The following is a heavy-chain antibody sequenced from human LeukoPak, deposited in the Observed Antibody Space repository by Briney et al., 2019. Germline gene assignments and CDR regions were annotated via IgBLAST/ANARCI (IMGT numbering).Heavy chain of an antibody. D-gene: IGHD1-26*01. Sequence: GGSLRLSCAASGFTFSSYSMNWVRQAPGKGLEWVSSISTSSSYIYYADSVKGRFTISRDNARNSLYLQMNSLRAEDTAVYYCARGYLGATLFSSIDYWGQGTLVTVSS. V-gene: IGHV3-21*01. CDR3: ARGYLGATLFSSIDY. CDR1: GFTFSSYS. CDR2: ISTSSSYI. J-gene: IGHJ4*02.